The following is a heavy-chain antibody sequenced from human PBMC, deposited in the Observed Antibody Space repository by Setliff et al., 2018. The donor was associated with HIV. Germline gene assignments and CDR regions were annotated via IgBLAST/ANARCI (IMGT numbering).Heavy chain of an antibody. CDR2: VWPDDSDT. V-gene: IGHV5-51*01. J-gene: IGHJ4*02. CDR1: GYKFTTNW. Sequence: PGESLKISCKGSGYKFTTNWIAWVRQMPGKGLEWMGIVWPDDSDTRYSPSFQGQVTISADKSISTAYLQWSSLKASDTAMYYCARGFYGDYYFDYWGQGTLVTVSS. D-gene: IGHD4-17*01. CDR3: ARGFYGDYYFDY.